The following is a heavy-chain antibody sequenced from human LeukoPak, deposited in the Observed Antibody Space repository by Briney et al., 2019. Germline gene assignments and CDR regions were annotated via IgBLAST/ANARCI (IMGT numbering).Heavy chain of an antibody. D-gene: IGHD3-3*01. V-gene: IGHV1-46*01. Sequence: GASVKVSCKASGYTFTSYYMHWVRQAPGQGVEWMGIINPSGGSTSYAQKFQGRVTMTRDTSTSTVYMELSSLRSEDTAVYYCARAGITIFGVVIGLDYWGQGTLVTVSS. CDR3: ARAGITIFGVVIGLDY. CDR1: GYTFTSYY. CDR2: INPSGGST. J-gene: IGHJ4*02.